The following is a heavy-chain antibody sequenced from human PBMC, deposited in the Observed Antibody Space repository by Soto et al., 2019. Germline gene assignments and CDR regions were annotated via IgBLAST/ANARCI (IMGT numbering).Heavy chain of an antibody. J-gene: IGHJ4*02. D-gene: IGHD6-19*01. CDR3: ARRGIGVAGIFDN. V-gene: IGHV3-7*03. CDR1: GFIFDDFW. Sequence: GGSLRLSCATSGFIFDDFWMNWVRQAPGKGLEWVARVNQDGTEKYYVDSVKGRFTISRDNAKNSLSLQMDSLRVEDTAVYYCARRGIGVAGIFDNWGQGTLVTVSS. CDR2: VNQDGTEK.